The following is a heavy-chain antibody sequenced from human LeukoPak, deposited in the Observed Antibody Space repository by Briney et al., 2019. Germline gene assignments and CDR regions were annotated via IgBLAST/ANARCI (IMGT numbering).Heavy chain of an antibody. CDR3: AGSVTKNSFDY. V-gene: IGHV1-2*02. CDR2: IKPNSGGT. Sequence: ASVKVSCKAFGYPFTAYYIHWVRRAPGQGPEWMGLIKPNSGGTNYAQKFQGRATMTRDTSISTAYMELTGLRSDDTAMYYCAGSVTKNSFDYWGQGTLVTVSS. J-gene: IGHJ4*02. D-gene: IGHD4-17*01. CDR1: GYPFTAYY.